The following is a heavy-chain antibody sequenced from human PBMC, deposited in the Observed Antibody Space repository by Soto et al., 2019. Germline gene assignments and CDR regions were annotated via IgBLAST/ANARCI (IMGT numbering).Heavy chain of an antibody. Sequence: PSETLSLTCAVSGGSISSGGYSWSWIRQPPGKGLEWIGYIYHSGSTYYNPSLKSRVTISVDRSKNQFSLKLSSVTAADTAVDYSASSYSTVSSYDYWGQGTMVTVSS. CDR1: GGSISSGGYS. V-gene: IGHV4-30-2*01. CDR3: ASSYSTVSSYDY. CDR2: IYHSGST. J-gene: IGHJ4*02. D-gene: IGHD4-17*01.